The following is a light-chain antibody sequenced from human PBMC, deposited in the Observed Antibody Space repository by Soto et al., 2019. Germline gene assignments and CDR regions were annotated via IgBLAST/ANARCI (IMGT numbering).Light chain of an antibody. Sequence: EIVLTQSPGTLSLSPGERATLSCRASQSVTSSYLAWYQQKPGQAPRLLIYGASSRATGIPDRFSGSGSGTDITLTISRLEHEDFVVYYCKQYGGSPPYTFCQGTNLEI. CDR1: QSVTSSY. J-gene: IGKJ2*01. CDR2: GAS. V-gene: IGKV3-20*01. CDR3: KQYGGSPPYT.